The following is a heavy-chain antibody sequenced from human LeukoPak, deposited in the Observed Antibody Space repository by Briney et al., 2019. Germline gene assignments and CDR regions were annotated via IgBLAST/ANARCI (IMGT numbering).Heavy chain of an antibody. CDR1: GFTFSSSA. CDR2: IGGSGVTT. D-gene: IGHD3-10*01. V-gene: IGHV3-23*01. CDR3: ARDLLLWFGELSSAIDY. J-gene: IGHJ4*02. Sequence: GGSLRLSCAASGFTFSSSAMSWVRQAPGKGLEWVSAIGGSGVTTYYTDSVKGRFTISRDISKNTLYLQMNSLRVEDTAVYYCARDLLLWFGELSSAIDYWGQGTLVTVSS.